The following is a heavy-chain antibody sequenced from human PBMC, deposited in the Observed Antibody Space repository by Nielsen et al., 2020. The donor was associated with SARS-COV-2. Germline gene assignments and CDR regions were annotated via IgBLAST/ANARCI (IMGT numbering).Heavy chain of an antibody. CDR3: ASGALYFDY. V-gene: IGHV3-74*01. J-gene: IGHJ4*02. CDR2: INSDGSST. D-gene: IGHD4/OR15-4a*01. CDR1: GFTFSSYW. Sequence: GESLKIPCAASGFTFSSYWMHWVRQAPGKGLVWVSRINSDGSSTSYADSVKGRFTISRDNAKNTLYLQMNSLRAEDTAVYYCASGALYFDYWGQGTLVTSPQ.